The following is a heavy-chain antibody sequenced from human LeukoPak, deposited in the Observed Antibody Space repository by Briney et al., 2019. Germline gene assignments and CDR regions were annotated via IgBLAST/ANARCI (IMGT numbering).Heavy chain of an antibody. CDR1: GGSISSGGFY. V-gene: IGHV4-31*03. J-gene: IGHJ4*02. CDR2: IYYSGTT. Sequence: PSETLSLTCTVPGGSISSGGFYWSWIRQHPGKGLEWLGYIYYSGTTYYNPSLKSRVTFSVDTSKNQFSLKLNPVTAADTALHYCARGTTDGYSYGRFDYWGQGTLVTVSS. D-gene: IGHD5-18*01. CDR3: ARGTTDGYSYGRFDY.